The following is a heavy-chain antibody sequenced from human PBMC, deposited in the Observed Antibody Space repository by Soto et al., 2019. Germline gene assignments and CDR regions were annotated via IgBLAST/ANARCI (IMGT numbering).Heavy chain of an antibody. Sequence: GGSLRLSCAASGFTFSSYGMHWVRQAPGKGLEWVAVIWYDGSNKYYADSVKGRFTISRDNSKNTLYLQMNSLRAEDTAVYYCARDLDCSGGSCYDDDAFDIWGQGIMVTVSS. J-gene: IGHJ3*02. CDR3: ARDLDCSGGSCYDDDAFDI. D-gene: IGHD2-15*01. CDR2: IWYDGSNK. V-gene: IGHV3-33*01. CDR1: GFTFSSYG.